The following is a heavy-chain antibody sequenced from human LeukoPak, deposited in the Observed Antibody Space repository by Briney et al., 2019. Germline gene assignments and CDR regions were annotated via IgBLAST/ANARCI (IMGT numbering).Heavy chain of an antibody. CDR3: ARYGSGSYDFDY. J-gene: IGHJ4*02. CDR1: GFTVSRNY. CDR2: INWNGGST. V-gene: IGHV3-20*04. D-gene: IGHD3-10*01. Sequence: PGGSLRLSCAASGFTVSRNYMSWVRQVPGKGLEWVSGINWNGGSTGYADSVKGRFTISRDNAKNSLYLQMHSLRAEDTALYYCARYGSGSYDFDYWGQGTLVTVSS.